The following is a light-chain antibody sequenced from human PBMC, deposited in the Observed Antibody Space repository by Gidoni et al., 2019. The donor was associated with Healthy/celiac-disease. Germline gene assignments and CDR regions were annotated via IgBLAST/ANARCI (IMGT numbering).Light chain of an antibody. J-gene: IGLJ2*01. V-gene: IGLV3-21*02. CDR1: NSGSKS. CDR3: QVWDSSSDHPVV. Sequence: SYVLTPPPPVSVPPGQTARITCGGNNSGSKSVHWYQQKPGQAPVLVVYDDSDRPSGIPERFSGSNSGNTATLTISRVEAGDEADYYCQVWDSSSDHPVVFGGGTKLTVL. CDR2: DDS.